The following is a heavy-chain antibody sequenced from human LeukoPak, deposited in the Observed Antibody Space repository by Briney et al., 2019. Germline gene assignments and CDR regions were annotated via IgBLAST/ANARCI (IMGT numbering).Heavy chain of an antibody. Sequence: SETLSLTCTVYGGSFSGYYWSWIRQPPGKGLEWIGEINHSGSTNYNPSLKSRVSILVDTSKNQFSLKLTSVTAADTAIYYCARAVIVVAAATQRNWFDPWGQGTLVTVSS. CDR2: INHSGST. D-gene: IGHD2-15*01. V-gene: IGHV4-34*01. CDR3: ARAVIVVAAATQRNWFDP. J-gene: IGHJ5*02. CDR1: GGSFSGYY.